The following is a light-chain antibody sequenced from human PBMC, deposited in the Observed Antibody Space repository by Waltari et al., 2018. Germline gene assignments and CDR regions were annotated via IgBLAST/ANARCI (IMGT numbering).Light chain of an antibody. CDR1: RPHIGRTY. CDR3: GSWDLSLNAYV. V-gene: IGLV1-51*01. Sequence: QSVLTQPPSVSAAPGPQVTVPCAAGRPHIGRTYVTWYQQPPGTAPKLLIYHNDKRPSGIPDRFSGSKSGTSATLGITGLQTGDEADYYCGSWDLSLNAYVFGTGTQVTVL. CDR2: HND. J-gene: IGLJ1*01.